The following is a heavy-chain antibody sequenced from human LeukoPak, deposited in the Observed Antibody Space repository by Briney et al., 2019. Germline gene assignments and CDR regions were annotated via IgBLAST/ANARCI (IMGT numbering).Heavy chain of an antibody. J-gene: IGHJ4*02. V-gene: IGHV3-7*01. Sequence: GGSLRLSCAASGFTFSTYWMSWVRQAPGTGLEWVANIKQDGSERYYVDPVEGRFTISRDNAKNSLYLQMNSLRAEDTAVYYCARDKAFSYEDYWGQGTLVTVSS. CDR3: ARDKAFSYEDY. CDR1: GFTFSTYW. CDR2: IKQDGSER. D-gene: IGHD5-12*01.